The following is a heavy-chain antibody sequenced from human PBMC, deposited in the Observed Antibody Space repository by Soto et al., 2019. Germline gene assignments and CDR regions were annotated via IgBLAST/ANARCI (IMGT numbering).Heavy chain of an antibody. CDR1: GGTFSSYA. Sequence: SVKVSCKASGGTFSSYAISWVRQAPGQGLEWMGGIIPIFGTANYAQKFQGRVTITADESTSTAYMELSGLSSEDTAVYYCARGQVVVVTAIFYYGMDVWGQGTTVTVSS. CDR2: IIPIFGTA. D-gene: IGHD2-21*02. CDR3: ARGQVVVVTAIFYYGMDV. V-gene: IGHV1-69*13. J-gene: IGHJ6*02.